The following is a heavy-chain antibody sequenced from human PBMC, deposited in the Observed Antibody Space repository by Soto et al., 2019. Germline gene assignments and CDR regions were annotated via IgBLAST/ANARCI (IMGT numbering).Heavy chain of an antibody. CDR2: IYPADSDT. CDR3: ARDPAIYSGKFDYGLDV. J-gene: IGHJ6*02. V-gene: IGHV5-51*01. D-gene: IGHD5-18*01. Sequence: GESLKISCKGSGYSFPSQWIGWVRQTPGKGLEWMGSIYPADSDTRYSPSFQGQVTISADKSIRTAYLEWSSLRAEDTAVYYCARDPAIYSGKFDYGLDVWGQGTTVTVSS. CDR1: GYSFPSQW.